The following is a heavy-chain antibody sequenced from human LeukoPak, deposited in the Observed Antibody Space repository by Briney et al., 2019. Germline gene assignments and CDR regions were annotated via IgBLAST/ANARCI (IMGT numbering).Heavy chain of an antibody. CDR2: SSSSSCYI. D-gene: IGHD5-12*01. J-gene: IGHJ3*02. CDR1: GCTFSSYS. Sequence: GGSLRLSCAASGCTFSSYSMNWVRQAPGKGLEWVSSSSSSSCYIFYADSVKGRFTISRDNAKNSLYLQMNSLRAEDTAVYYCARDYSGHDRRAFDIWGQGTMVTVSS. CDR3: ARDYSGHDRRAFDI. V-gene: IGHV3-21*01.